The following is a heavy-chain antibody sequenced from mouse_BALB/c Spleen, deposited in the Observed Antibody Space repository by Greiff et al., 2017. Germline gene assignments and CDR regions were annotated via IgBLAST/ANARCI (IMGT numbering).Heavy chain of an antibody. D-gene: IGHD1-1*01. V-gene: IGHV5-17*02. CDR1: GFTFSSFG. CDR3: ARDWDYYGSSYGYYFDY. J-gene: IGHJ2*01. Sequence: EVQLVESGGGLVQPGGSRKLSCAASGFTFSSFGMHWVRQAPEKGLEWVAYISSGSSTIYYADTVKGRFTISRDNPKNTLFLQMTSLRSEDTAMYYCARDWDYYGSSYGYYFDYWGQGTTLTVSS. CDR2: ISSGSSTI.